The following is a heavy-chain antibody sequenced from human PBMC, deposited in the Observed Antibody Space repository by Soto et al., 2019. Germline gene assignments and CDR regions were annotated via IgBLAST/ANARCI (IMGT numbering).Heavy chain of an antibody. J-gene: IGHJ4*02. D-gene: IGHD6-6*01. V-gene: IGHV1-18*01. CDR1: GYTFTTYA. Sequence: QVQLVQSGAEVQKPGASVKVSCKASGYTFTTYAISWVRQAPGQGLEWMGRISTYNGNTKYAQKLQGRVTMTTDTSTSTAYMELRSLRSDDTAVYYCARDPQYSTSSQVFDSGGQGTLVTVSS. CDR2: ISTYNGNT. CDR3: ARDPQYSTSSQVFDS.